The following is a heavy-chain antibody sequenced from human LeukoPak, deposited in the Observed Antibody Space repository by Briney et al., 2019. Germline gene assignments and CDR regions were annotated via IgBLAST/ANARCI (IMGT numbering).Heavy chain of an antibody. J-gene: IGHJ4*02. CDR2: ISAYNDNA. Sequence: GASVKVSCKASGYTFTSYGISWVRQAPGQGLEWMGWISAYNDNAKYAQKVLGRVTMTTDTSTSTAYMEVRSLRSDDTAVYYCVRDLGFGALDYWGQGTLVIVSS. CDR3: VRDLGFGALDY. CDR1: GYTFTSYG. V-gene: IGHV1-18*01. D-gene: IGHD4/OR15-4a*01.